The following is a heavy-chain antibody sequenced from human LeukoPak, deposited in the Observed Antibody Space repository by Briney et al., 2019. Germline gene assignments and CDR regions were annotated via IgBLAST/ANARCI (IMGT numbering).Heavy chain of an antibody. Sequence: PGRSLRLSCAASGFTFSSYAMHWVRQAPGKGLEWVAVISYDGSNKYYADSVKGRFTISRDNSKNTLYLQMNSLRAEDTAVYYCARVLIDYWGQGTLVTVSS. V-gene: IGHV3-30*04. J-gene: IGHJ4*02. D-gene: IGHD3-10*01. CDR1: GFTFSSYA. CDR2: ISYDGSNK. CDR3: ARVLIDY.